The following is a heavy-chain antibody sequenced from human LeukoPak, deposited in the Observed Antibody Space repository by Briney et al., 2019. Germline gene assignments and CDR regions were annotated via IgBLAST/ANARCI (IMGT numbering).Heavy chain of an antibody. CDR3: ARQGASRAIDY. Sequence: PSEPRSLTCTVSGGSITGYYWSWIRQPPGKELEWIGYIYYSGSTNYNPSLTSRVTISVDTSKNQFSLQLSSVTAADTAVYYCARQGASRAIDYWGQGTLVSVSS. CDR1: GGSITGYY. CDR2: IYYSGST. V-gene: IGHV4-59*08. D-gene: IGHD6-13*01. J-gene: IGHJ4*02.